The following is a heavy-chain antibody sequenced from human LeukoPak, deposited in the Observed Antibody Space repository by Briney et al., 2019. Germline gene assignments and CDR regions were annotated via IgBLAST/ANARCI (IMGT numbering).Heavy chain of an antibody. D-gene: IGHD5-18*01. CDR2: IKGDERST. CDR3: VRGQLWSYYHDY. J-gene: IGHJ4*02. CDR1: GFTFSAYW. Sequence: PGGSLRLSCAASGFTFSAYWMNWVRQAPGKGLVWVSRIKGDERSTNYADSVKGRFTISRDNAKNTVYLEMNSLRAEDTAVYYCVRGQLWSYYHDYWGQGTLVTVSS. V-gene: IGHV3-74*01.